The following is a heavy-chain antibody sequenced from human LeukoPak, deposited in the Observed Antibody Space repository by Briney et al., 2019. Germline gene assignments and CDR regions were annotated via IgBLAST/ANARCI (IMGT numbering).Heavy chain of an antibody. CDR2: ISAYNGNT. V-gene: IGHV1-18*01. CDR1: GYTFTSYG. Sequence: GASVTVSCTASGYTFTSYGISWVRQAPGQGLEWVGWISAYNGNTNYAQKLQGRVTMTTDTSTSTAYMELRSLRSDDTAVYYCARVNGIAAADLSHYYYYGMDVWGQGTTVTVSS. CDR3: ARVNGIAAADLSHYYYYGMDV. J-gene: IGHJ6*02. D-gene: IGHD6-13*01.